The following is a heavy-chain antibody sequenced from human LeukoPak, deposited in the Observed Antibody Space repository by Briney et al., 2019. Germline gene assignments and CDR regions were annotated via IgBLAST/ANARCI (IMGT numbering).Heavy chain of an antibody. CDR1: GDSISSQY. V-gene: IGHV4-59*11. D-gene: IGHD6-6*01. J-gene: IGHJ4*02. Sequence: PAETLSLTCTVSGDSISSQYLSWVRQPPGKGLEWVGYIHYSGITNYNPSLKSRISISVDTSMNQLSLKLRSVTAADTAVHYCARDVAAHLGNYFDYWGQGTLVTVSS. CDR2: IHYSGIT. CDR3: ARDVAAHLGNYFDY.